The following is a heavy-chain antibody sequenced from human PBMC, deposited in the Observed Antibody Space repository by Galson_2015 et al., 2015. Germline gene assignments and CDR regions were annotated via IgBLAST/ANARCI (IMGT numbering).Heavy chain of an antibody. J-gene: IGHJ3*02. Sequence: SLRLSCAASGFTFSNYAINWVRQAPGKGLEWVAVISYDGSSEYYADSMKDRFTISRDNSKNTLYLQMNGLKAEDTAVYYCARGVRFGVVITGGTFDIWGQGTMVTV. D-gene: IGHD3-3*01. CDR2: ISYDGSSE. CDR3: ARGVRFGVVITGGTFDI. V-gene: IGHV3-30-3*01. CDR1: GFTFSNYA.